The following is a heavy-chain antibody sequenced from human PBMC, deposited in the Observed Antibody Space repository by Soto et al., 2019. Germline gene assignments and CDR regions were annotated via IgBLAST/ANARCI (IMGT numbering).Heavy chain of an antibody. CDR1: GYTFTSYG. V-gene: IGHV1-18*01. J-gene: IGHJ4*02. Sequence: QVQLVQSGAEVKKPGASVKVSCKASGYTFTSYGISWVRQAPGQGLEWMGWISAYNGNTNYAQKLQGRVTMTTDTATSTAFMELRSLRSDATAVYYCARDSVRPDRPLEVAVYYWGQGTLVTVS. CDR3: ARDSVRPDRPLEVAVYY. CDR2: ISAYNGNT. D-gene: IGHD6-19*01.